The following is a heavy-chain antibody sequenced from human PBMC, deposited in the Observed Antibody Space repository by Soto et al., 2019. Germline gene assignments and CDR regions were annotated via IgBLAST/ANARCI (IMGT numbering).Heavy chain of an antibody. J-gene: IGHJ6*02. CDR2: IIPLFGTT. CDR3: ARGLTEGYFGMDV. V-gene: IGHV1-69*01. Sequence: QVQLVQSGAEVKKPGSSVKVSCKTSGGAFSSYDISWVRQAPGQGLEWMGGIIPLFGTTNYAQKFQGRVTLTADESTSTVYMNLYSLRYEDTALYYCARGLTEGYFGMDVWGQGTTVTVSS. CDR1: GGAFSSYD.